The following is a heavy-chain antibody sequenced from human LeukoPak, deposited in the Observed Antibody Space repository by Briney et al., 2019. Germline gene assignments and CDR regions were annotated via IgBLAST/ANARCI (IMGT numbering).Heavy chain of an antibody. J-gene: IGHJ3*02. V-gene: IGHV5-51*01. CDR1: GYIFTTYW. CDR2: IYPGDSDT. Sequence: GESLQISCKGSGYIFTTYWIGWVRQLPGKGLEWMGIIYPGDSDTRYSPSFQGQVTISVDKSISTAYLQWSSLKASDTAMYYCATRDAFDIWGEGTMVTVSS. CDR3: ATRDAFDI.